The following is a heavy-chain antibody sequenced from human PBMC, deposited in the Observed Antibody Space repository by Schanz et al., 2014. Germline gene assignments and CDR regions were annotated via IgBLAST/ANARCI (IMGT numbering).Heavy chain of an antibody. D-gene: IGHD2-2*01. Sequence: QVQLQQWGAGLLKPSETLSLTCAVDGGSFSGYYWSWIRQSPDKGLEWIGEINHSANTTYNPSLKSRVTIPVDSSRNQFSLMLNSVTAADTAVYYCARDERDLPRSLFVFWGQGTLVNVSS. CDR3: ARDERDLPRSLFVF. CDR2: INHSANT. CDR1: GGSFSGYY. V-gene: IGHV4-34*01. J-gene: IGHJ4*02.